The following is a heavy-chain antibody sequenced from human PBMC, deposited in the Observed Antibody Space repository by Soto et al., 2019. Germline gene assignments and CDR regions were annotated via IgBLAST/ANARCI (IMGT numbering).Heavy chain of an antibody. V-gene: IGHV4-31*03. CDR3: ARWGYDFWSGYYHPYNWFDP. CDR1: GGSISSGGYY. Sequence: KSSETLSLTCTVSGGSISSGGYYWSWIRQHPGKGLEWIGYIYYSGSTYYNPSLKSRVTISVDTSKNQFSLKLSSVTAADTAVYYCARWGYDFWSGYYHPYNWFDPWGQGTLVTVST. J-gene: IGHJ5*02. CDR2: IYYSGST. D-gene: IGHD3-3*01.